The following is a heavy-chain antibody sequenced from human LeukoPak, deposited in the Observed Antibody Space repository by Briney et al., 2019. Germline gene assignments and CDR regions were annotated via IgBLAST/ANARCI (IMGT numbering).Heavy chain of an antibody. Sequence: ASVKVSCKVSGYTLTELSMHWVRQAPGKGLEWVGGFDPEDGETIYAQKFQGRVTMTEDTSTDTAYMELSSLRSEDTAVYYCATVRSIGYCSGGSCLSGFDPWGQGTLVTVSS. D-gene: IGHD2-15*01. CDR1: GYTLTELS. J-gene: IGHJ5*02. CDR3: ATVRSIGYCSGGSCLSGFDP. V-gene: IGHV1-24*01. CDR2: FDPEDGET.